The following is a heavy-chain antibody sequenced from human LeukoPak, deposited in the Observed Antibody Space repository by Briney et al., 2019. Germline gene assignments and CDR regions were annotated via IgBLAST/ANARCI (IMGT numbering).Heavy chain of an antibody. D-gene: IGHD2-2*02. V-gene: IGHV4-34*01. CDR2: INHSGST. CDR1: GGSISSYY. Sequence: PSETLSLTCTVSGGSISSYYWSWIRQPAGKRLEWIGEINHSGSTNYNPSLKSRVTISVDTSKNQFSLKLSSVTAADTAVYYCARGYCSSTSCYTGSNWFDPWGQGTLVTVSS. CDR3: ARGYCSSTSCYTGSNWFDP. J-gene: IGHJ5*02.